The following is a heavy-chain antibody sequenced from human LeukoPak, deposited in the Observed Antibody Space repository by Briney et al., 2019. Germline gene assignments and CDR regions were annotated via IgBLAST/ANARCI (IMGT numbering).Heavy chain of an antibody. V-gene: IGHV1-2*02. D-gene: IGHD6-19*01. Sequence: ASVKVSCKASGYTFTGDYMHWVRQAPGQGLEWMGWINPNSGGTNYAQKFQGRVTMSRDTSISTAYMWLNRLRSDDTAVYYCARDRDIAVAGVAFDIWGQGTMVTVSS. CDR1: GYTFTGDY. CDR3: ARDRDIAVAGVAFDI. CDR2: INPNSGGT. J-gene: IGHJ3*02.